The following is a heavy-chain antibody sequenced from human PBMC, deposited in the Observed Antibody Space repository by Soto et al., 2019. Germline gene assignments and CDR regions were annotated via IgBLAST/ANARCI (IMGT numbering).Heavy chain of an antibody. V-gene: IGHV1-8*01. J-gene: IGHJ4*02. Sequence: ASEKVSCKASGYTFTSYDINWVRQATGQGLEWMGWMNPNSGNTGYAQKFQGRVTMTRNTSISTAYMELSSLRSDDTAVYYCVMVYGDYWGQGTLVTVSS. D-gene: IGHD2-8*01. CDR1: GYTFTSYD. CDR2: MNPNSGNT. CDR3: VMVYGDY.